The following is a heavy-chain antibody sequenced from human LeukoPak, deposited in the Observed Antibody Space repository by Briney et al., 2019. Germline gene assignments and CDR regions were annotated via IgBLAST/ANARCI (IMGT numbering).Heavy chain of an antibody. CDR1: GYTFTSYG. CDR3: ARTWFKPYYYMDV. V-gene: IGHV1-18*01. D-gene: IGHD3-22*01. Sequence: ASVKVSCKASGYTFTSYGISWVRQAPGQGLEWMGWISAYNGNTYYAQKLQGRVTMTTDTSTSTAYMELRSLRSDDAAVYYCARTWFKPYYYMDVWGKGTTVTVSS. J-gene: IGHJ6*03. CDR2: ISAYNGNT.